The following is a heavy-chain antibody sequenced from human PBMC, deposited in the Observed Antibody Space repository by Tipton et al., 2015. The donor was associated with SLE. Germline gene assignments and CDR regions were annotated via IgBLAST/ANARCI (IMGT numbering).Heavy chain of an antibody. V-gene: IGHV4-59*02. CDR2: IHYTGST. Sequence: TLSLTCTVSGGSVGNYYWSWIRQSPGKGLEWIGYIHYTGSTEYNPSLKSRVTISVDTSKNQFNLKLRSVTVADTAMYYCAREHISSLRDAFEVSGQGTMVAVS. CDR3: AREHISSLRDAFEV. CDR1: GGSVGNYY. J-gene: IGHJ3*01. D-gene: IGHD2-15*01.